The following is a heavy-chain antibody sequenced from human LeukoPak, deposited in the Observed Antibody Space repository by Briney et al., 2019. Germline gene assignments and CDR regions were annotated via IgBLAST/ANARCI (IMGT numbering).Heavy chain of an antibody. CDR3: ARDDFDTYDILTGYHYYFDY. V-gene: IGHV1-18*01. Sequence: ASVKVSCKASGYTFTSYGISWVRQAPGQGLEWMGWISAYNGNTNYAQKLQGRVTMTTDTSTSTAYMELRSLRSDDTAVYYCARDDFDTYDILTGYHYYFDYWGQGTLVTVSS. CDR2: ISAYNGNT. CDR1: GYTFTSYG. D-gene: IGHD3-9*01. J-gene: IGHJ4*02.